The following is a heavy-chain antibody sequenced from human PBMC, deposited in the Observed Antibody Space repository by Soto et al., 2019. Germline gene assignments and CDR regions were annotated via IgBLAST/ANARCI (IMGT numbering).Heavy chain of an antibody. J-gene: IGHJ4*02. D-gene: IGHD2-15*01. V-gene: IGHV4-59*12. CDR1: GASSGTFY. Sequence: SETLSLTCNFSGASSGTFYWSWIRQPPGKGLEWIGYISYSGTTNYNPSLKGRVTMSIDTSKNQLSMNVTSVTTAEKDVYYCACRKGVRRSPIDFWGQGTQVTFSS. CDR2: ISYSGTT. CDR3: ACRKGVRRSPIDF.